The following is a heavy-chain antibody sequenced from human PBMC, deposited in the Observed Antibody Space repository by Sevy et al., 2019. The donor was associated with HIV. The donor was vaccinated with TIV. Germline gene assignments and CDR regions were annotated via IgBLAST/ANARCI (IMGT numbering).Heavy chain of an antibody. CDR1: GFTFDDYA. D-gene: IGHD3-22*01. Sequence: GGSLRLSCAASGFTFDDYAMHGVRQAPGKGLEWVSGISWNRGSIGYADSVKGRFTISRDNAKNSLYLQMNSLRAEDTALYYCAKAVVVPSAGYAFDIWGQGTMVTVSS. V-gene: IGHV3-9*01. CDR2: ISWNRGSI. CDR3: AKAVVVPSAGYAFDI. J-gene: IGHJ3*02.